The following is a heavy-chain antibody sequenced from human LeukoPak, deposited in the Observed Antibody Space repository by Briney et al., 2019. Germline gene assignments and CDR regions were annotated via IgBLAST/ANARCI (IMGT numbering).Heavy chain of an antibody. Sequence: PSETLSLTCTVSGGSISSSSYYWGWIRQPPGQGLEWIGSIYYSGSTYYNPSLKSRVTISVDTSKNQFSLKLSSVTAADTAVYYCARDPRGGSSWSPYDYWGQGTLVTVSS. J-gene: IGHJ4*02. V-gene: IGHV4-39*07. D-gene: IGHD6-13*01. CDR2: IYYSGST. CDR3: ARDPRGGSSWSPYDY. CDR1: GGSISSSSYY.